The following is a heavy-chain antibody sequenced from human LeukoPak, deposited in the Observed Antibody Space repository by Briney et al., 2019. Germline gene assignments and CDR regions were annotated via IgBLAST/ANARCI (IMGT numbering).Heavy chain of an antibody. CDR2: ISGSGGST. Sequence: GGSLRLSCAASGFTFNSYVMSWVRQARGKGLEWVSAISGSGGSTYYADSVKGRFTISRDNSKNTLYLQLNSLRAEDTAVYYCAKSSMYTDNLFDPWGKGTLVTVSS. D-gene: IGHD2/OR15-2a*01. CDR1: GFTFNSYV. V-gene: IGHV3-23*01. CDR3: AKSSMYTDNLFDP. J-gene: IGHJ5*02.